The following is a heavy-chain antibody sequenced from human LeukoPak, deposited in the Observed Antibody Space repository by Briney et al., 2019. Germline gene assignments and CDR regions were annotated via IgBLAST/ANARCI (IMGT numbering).Heavy chain of an antibody. CDR3: ARDESDGYKLGAHAFDI. Sequence: SQTLSLTCTVSGGSISSGSYYWSWIRQPAGKGLEWIGRIYTSGSTNYSPSLKSRVTISVDTSKNQFSLKLSSVTAADTAVYYCARDESDGYKLGAHAFDIWGQGTMVTVSS. CDR2: IYTSGST. V-gene: IGHV4-61*02. J-gene: IGHJ3*02. D-gene: IGHD5-24*01. CDR1: GGSISSGSYY.